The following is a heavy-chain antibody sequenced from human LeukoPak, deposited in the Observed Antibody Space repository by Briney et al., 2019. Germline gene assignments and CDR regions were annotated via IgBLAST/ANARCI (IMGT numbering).Heavy chain of an antibody. CDR3: ARIEDYGGNSVNY. Sequence: PSETLSLTCTVSGGSISSYYWSWIRQPPGKGLEWIGYICYSGSTNYNPSLKSRVTISVDTSKNQFSLKLSSVTAADTAVYYCARIEDYGGNSVNYWGQGTLVTVSS. V-gene: IGHV4-59*01. CDR1: GGSISSYY. D-gene: IGHD4-23*01. J-gene: IGHJ4*02. CDR2: ICYSGST.